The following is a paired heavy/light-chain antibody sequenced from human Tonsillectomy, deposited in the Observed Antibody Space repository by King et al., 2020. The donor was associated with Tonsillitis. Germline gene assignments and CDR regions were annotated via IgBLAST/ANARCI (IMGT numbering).Heavy chain of an antibody. CDR1: GDSFTTYA. V-gene: IGHV1-69*01. CDR2: IIPLFGTT. J-gene: IGHJ4*02. CDR3: ASGVGATMYYFDF. D-gene: IGHD1-26*01. Sequence: QVQLVQSGAEVKKPGSSVKISCRASGDSFTTYAFTWVRQAPGQGLEWMGVIIPLFGTTNYAPEFQGRVSITADASTSTAYLELSSLRSEDTAVYYCASGVGATMYYFDFWGQGTRVSVSS.
Light chain of an antibody. V-gene: IGKV1-16*02. Sequence: DIQMTQSPSSLSASVGDRVTITCRASQDISNFLAWFQQTPGNAPKSLIYAASSLQSGVPSKFSGSGSGTDFTLTIFNLQPEDFATYYCQQYYSYPFTFGPGTKVDVK. J-gene: IGKJ3*01. CDR1: QDISNF. CDR3: QQYYSYPFT. CDR2: AAS.